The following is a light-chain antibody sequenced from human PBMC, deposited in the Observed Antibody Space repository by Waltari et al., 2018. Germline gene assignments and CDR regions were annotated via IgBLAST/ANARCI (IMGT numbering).Light chain of an antibody. V-gene: IGKV3-20*01. CDR1: QSVTGA. CDR3: QHYLRLPVT. CDR2: GAS. J-gene: IGKJ1*01. Sequence: SCRTSQSVTGALAWYQQKPGQAPRLLIYGASNRATGIPDRFSGSGSGTDFSLTISSLEPEDFAVYYCQHYLRLPVTFGQGTKVEVK.